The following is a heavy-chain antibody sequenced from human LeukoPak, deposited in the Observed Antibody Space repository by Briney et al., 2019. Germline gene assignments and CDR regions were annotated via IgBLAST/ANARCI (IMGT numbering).Heavy chain of an antibody. Sequence: GGSLRLSCAASGFTFSSYPMSWVRQAPAKGLQWVSAISGGGGSAYYADSVKGRFTISRDNAKNSLYLQMNSLRDEDTAVYYCARDYRSSSGWTVDYWGQGTLVTVSS. J-gene: IGHJ4*02. CDR1: GFTFSSYP. D-gene: IGHD6-19*01. V-gene: IGHV3-23*01. CDR2: ISGGGGSA. CDR3: ARDYRSSSGWTVDY.